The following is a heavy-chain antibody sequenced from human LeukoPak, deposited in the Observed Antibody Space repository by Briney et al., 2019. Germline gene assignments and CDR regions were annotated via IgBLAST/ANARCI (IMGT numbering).Heavy chain of an antibody. D-gene: IGHD3-9*01. CDR3: ARTYYDILTGYNPYFDY. CDR2: ITGSSTSI. Sequence: GSLRLSCAASGFTFSTYSMNWVRQAPGKGLEWVSSITGSSTSIYYADPVKGRFTISRDNAKNSLYLQMNSLRAEDTAVYYCARTYYDILTGYNPYFDYWGQGTLVTVSS. V-gene: IGHV3-21*01. CDR1: GFTFSTYS. J-gene: IGHJ4*02.